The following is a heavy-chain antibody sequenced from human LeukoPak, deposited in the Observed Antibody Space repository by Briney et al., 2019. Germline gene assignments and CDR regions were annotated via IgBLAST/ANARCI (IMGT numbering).Heavy chain of an antibody. J-gene: IGHJ4*02. D-gene: IGHD5-24*01. CDR3: ASRDRDACNSFDF. V-gene: IGHV4-39*01. CDR1: GGSISSSTYY. Sequence: SETLSLTCTVSGGSISSSTYYWGWIRQPPGKGLEYIGRISYSGNTYYNPSLRSRVTMSVDTSKNQFSLKVSSVTAADTAVYYCASRDRDACNSFDFWGQGTLVTVSS. CDR2: ISYSGNT.